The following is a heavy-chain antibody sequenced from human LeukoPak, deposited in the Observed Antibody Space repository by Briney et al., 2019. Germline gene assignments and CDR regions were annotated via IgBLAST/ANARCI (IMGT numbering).Heavy chain of an antibody. V-gene: IGHV3-30*18. CDR1: GFTFSSYG. CDR3: AKDSLFIAVATITPDY. J-gene: IGHJ4*02. CDR2: ISYDGSNK. D-gene: IGHD6-19*01. Sequence: GGSLRLSCAASGFTFSSYGMHWVRQAPGKGLEWVAVISYDGSNKYYADSVKSRFTISRDNSKNTLYLQMNSLRAEDTAVYYCAKDSLFIAVATITPDYWGQGTLVTVSS.